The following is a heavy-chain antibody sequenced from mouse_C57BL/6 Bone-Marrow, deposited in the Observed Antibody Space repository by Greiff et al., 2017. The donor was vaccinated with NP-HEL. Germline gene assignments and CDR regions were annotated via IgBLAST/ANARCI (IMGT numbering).Heavy chain of an antibody. CDR1: GYTFTSYW. Sequence: QVQLQQPGAELVKPGASVKLSCKASGYTFTSYWMHWVKQRPGQGLEWIGMIHPNSGSTNYNEKFKSKATLTVDKSSSTAYMQLSSLTSEDSAVYYCARRENSRGAMDYWGQGTSVTVSS. CDR2: IHPNSGST. V-gene: IGHV1-64*01. J-gene: IGHJ4*01. CDR3: ARRENSRGAMDY.